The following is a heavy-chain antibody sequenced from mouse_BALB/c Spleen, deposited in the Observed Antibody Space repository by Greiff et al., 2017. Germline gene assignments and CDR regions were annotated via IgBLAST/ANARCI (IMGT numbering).Heavy chain of an antibody. CDR2: ISTYYGDA. CDR3: ARLRYAMDY. CDR1: GYTFTDYA. J-gene: IGHJ4*01. Sequence: QVQLQQSGAELVRPGVSVKISCKGSGYTFTDYAMHWVKQSHAKSLEWIGVISTYYGDASYNQKFKGKATMTVDKSSSTAYMELARLTSQDSAIYYCARLRYAMDYWGQGTSVTVSS. V-gene: IGHV1S137*01.